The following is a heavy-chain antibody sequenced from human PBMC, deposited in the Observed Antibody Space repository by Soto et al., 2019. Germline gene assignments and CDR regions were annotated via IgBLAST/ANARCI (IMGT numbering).Heavy chain of an antibody. CDR1: GGSISSYY. Sequence: SETLSLTCTVSGGSISSYYWSWIRQPPGKGLEWIGYIYYSGSTNYNPSLKSRVTISVDTSKNQFSLKLSSVTAADTAVYYCARKYSATGSSIFDLSVRGTYFDYWGQGTLVTVSS. D-gene: IGHD1-26*01. V-gene: IGHV4-59*01. CDR3: ARKYSATGSSIFDLSVRGTYFDY. J-gene: IGHJ4*02. CDR2: IYYSGST.